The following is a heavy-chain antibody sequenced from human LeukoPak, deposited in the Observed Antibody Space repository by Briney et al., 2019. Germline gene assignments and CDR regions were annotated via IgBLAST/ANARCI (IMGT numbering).Heavy chain of an antibody. CDR1: GFTFSSYW. CDR2: IKQDGSEK. Sequence: GGSLRLSCAASGFTFSSYWVSWVRQAPGKGLEWVANIKQDGSEKYYVDSVKGRFTISRDNAKNSLYLQMNSLRAEDTAVYYCAREIAENIVVVPAANRDDNYYYYYMDVWGKGTTVTVSS. D-gene: IGHD2-2*01. J-gene: IGHJ6*03. V-gene: IGHV3-7*01. CDR3: AREIAENIVVVPAANRDDNYYYYYMDV.